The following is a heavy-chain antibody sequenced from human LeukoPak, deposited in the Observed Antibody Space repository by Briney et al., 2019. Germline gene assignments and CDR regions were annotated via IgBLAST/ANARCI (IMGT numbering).Heavy chain of an antibody. CDR2: IIPILGIA. CDR1: GGTFSSYA. J-gene: IGHJ6*02. CDR3: ASVTIFGVTDYYYYGMDV. D-gene: IGHD3-3*01. Sequence: SVKVSCKASGGTFSSYAISWVRQAPGQGLEWMGRIIPILGIANYAQKYQGRVTITADKSTSTAYMELSSLRSEDTAVYYCASVTIFGVTDYYYYGMDVWGQVTTVTVAS. V-gene: IGHV1-69*04.